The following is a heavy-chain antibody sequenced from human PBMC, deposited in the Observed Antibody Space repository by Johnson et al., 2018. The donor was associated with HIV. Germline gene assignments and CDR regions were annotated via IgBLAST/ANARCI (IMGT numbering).Heavy chain of an antibody. V-gene: IGHV3-NL1*01. CDR3: AKDFVTHGAFDI. Sequence: HVQLVESGGGVVQPGRSLRLSCAASGFTFSSYAMHWVRQAPGKGLDWVSVIYSGGSTYYADSVKGRFTISRDNSKNTLYLQMNSLRAEDTAVYYCAKDFVTHGAFDIWGQGTMVTVSS. D-gene: IGHD2-21*01. CDR2: IYSGGST. J-gene: IGHJ3*02. CDR1: GFTFSSYA.